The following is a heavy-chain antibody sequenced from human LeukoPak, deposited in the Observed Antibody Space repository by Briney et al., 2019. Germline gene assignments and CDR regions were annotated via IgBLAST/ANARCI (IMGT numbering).Heavy chain of an antibody. Sequence: GGSLRLSCSASGFTFSSYNMNWVRQAPGKGLEWVSSISSSSSYIYYADSVKGRFTISRDNSKNTLYLQMNSLRAEDTAVYYCARAYVEMATIVFDYWGQGTLVTVSS. D-gene: IGHD5-24*01. CDR2: ISSSSSYI. J-gene: IGHJ4*02. CDR3: ARAYVEMATIVFDY. CDR1: GFTFSSYN. V-gene: IGHV3-21*04.